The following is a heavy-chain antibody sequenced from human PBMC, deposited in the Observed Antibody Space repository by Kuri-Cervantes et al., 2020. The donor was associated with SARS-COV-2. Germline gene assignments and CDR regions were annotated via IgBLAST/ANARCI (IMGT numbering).Heavy chain of an antibody. V-gene: IGHV4-34*01. J-gene: IGHJ4*02. D-gene: IGHD3-10*01. Sequence: SETLSLTCSVYDGSFGRFYWGWIRQPPGKPLEWIGEVTDGGSSDYNPSLMGRVTMSLDTARNQFSLNLTYVTAADTAVYFCARGRGAKNYWGQGTLVTVSS. CDR1: DGSFGRFY. CDR3: ARGRGAKNY. CDR2: VTDGGSS.